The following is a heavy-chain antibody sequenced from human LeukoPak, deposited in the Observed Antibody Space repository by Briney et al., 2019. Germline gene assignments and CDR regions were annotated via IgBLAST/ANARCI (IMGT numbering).Heavy chain of an antibody. D-gene: IGHD2-2*01. CDR2: ISAYNGNT. J-gene: IGHJ4*02. CDR3: ARAIRNQLLSDY. V-gene: IGHV1-18*03. Sequence: ASVKVSCKASGYTFTSYGISWVRQAPGQGLEWMGWISAYNGNTNYAQKFQGRVTMTGDTSISTAYMELCSLISDDMAVYYCARAIRNQLLSDYWGQGTLVTVSS. CDR1: GYTFTSYG.